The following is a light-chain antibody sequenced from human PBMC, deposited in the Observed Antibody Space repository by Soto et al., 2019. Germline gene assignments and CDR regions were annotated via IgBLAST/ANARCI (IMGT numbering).Light chain of an antibody. V-gene: IGKV3-15*01. CDR1: QSVSSN. CDR3: QQYNNWPRT. Sequence: EIVMTQSPGTLSVSPGERATLSCRASQSVSSNLAWYQQKPGQAPRLLIYGASTRATGIPARFSGSRSGTEFTLTISSLQSEAFAVYYCQQYNNWPRTFGQGTKVEIK. J-gene: IGKJ1*01. CDR2: GAS.